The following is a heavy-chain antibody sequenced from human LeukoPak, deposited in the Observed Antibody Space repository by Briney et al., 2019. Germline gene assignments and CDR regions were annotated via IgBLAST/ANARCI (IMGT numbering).Heavy chain of an antibody. Sequence: ASVKVSCKASGYTFTGYYMHWVRQAPGQGLEWMGWINPNSGGTSYAQKFQGRVTMTRDTSTSTVYMELSSLRSEDTAVYYCARDQLCVTTGELDYWGQGTLVTVSS. CDR2: INPNSGGT. CDR3: ARDQLCVTTGELDY. D-gene: IGHD3-16*01. V-gene: IGHV1-2*02. J-gene: IGHJ4*02. CDR1: GYTFTGYY.